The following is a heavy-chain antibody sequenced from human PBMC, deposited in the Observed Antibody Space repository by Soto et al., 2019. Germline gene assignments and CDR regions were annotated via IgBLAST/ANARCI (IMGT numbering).Heavy chain of an antibody. Sequence: ASVKVSCKASGYTFTSYDINWVRQATGQGLEWMGWMNPNSGNTGYAQKFQGRVTMTRNTSISTAYMELSSLRSEDTAVYYCARIDSTYYYYYMDCRGKGTTVTVSS. J-gene: IGHJ6*03. V-gene: IGHV1-8*01. CDR3: ARIDSTYYYYYMDC. CDR1: GYTFTSYD. CDR2: MNPNSGNT.